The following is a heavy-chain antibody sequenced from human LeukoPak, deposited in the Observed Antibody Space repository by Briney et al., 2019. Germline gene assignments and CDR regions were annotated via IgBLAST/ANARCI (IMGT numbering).Heavy chain of an antibody. J-gene: IGHJ6*04. Sequence: GGSLRLSCAASGFTFSDFGMSWVRLPPGKGLEWVSSISASDGSIYYADSVMGRLTISRDNSKNTLFLQMNNLRAEDTAVYYCARVRVLLWFGEFEALDVWGKGTTVTVSS. CDR2: ISASDGSI. CDR1: GFTFSDFG. V-gene: IGHV3-23*01. CDR3: ARVRVLLWFGEFEALDV. D-gene: IGHD3-10*01.